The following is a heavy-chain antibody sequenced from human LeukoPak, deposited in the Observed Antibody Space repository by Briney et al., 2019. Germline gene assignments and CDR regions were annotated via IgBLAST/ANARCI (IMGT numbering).Heavy chain of an antibody. J-gene: IGHJ4*02. Sequence: SVKVSCKASGGTFSSYAISWGRQAPGQGLEWMGGIIPIFETPTYEQKFHGRVTITADESTSTAYMELSSLRSEDMAVYYCARGGYSYGQIDYWGQGTLVTVSS. CDR2: IIPIFETP. CDR1: GGTFSSYA. CDR3: ARGGYSYGQIDY. D-gene: IGHD5-18*01. V-gene: IGHV1-69*13.